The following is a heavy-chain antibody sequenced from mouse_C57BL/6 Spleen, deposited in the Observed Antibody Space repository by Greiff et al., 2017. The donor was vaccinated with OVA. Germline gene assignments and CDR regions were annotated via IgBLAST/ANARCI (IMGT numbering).Heavy chain of an antibody. V-gene: IGHV1-42*01. J-gene: IGHJ3*01. CDR3: GRGEDYGSSYVPFAY. D-gene: IGHD1-1*01. CDR1: GYSFTGSY. CDR2: INPSTGGT. Sequence: EVQRVESGPELVKPVASVKISCKASGYSFTGSYMNWVKPSPEKSLEWIGEINPSTGGTTYNQKFKAKATLTVDKSASTAYRQLKSLSSEDSSVYYCGRGEDYGSSYVPFAYWGQGTLVTVSA.